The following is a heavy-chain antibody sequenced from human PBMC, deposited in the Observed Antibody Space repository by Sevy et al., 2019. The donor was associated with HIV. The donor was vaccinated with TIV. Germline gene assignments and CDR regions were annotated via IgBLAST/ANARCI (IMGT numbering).Heavy chain of an antibody. V-gene: IGHV1-2*02. D-gene: IGHD2-15*01. CDR1: GYTFTGYY. Sequence: ASVKVSCKASGYTFTGYYMHWVRQAPGQGLEWIGWINPNSGGTNYAQKFQGRVTMTRDTSISTAYMELSRLRSDDTAVYYCARVTGSRANWFDPWGQGTLVTVSS. CDR2: INPNSGGT. CDR3: ARVTGSRANWFDP. J-gene: IGHJ5*02.